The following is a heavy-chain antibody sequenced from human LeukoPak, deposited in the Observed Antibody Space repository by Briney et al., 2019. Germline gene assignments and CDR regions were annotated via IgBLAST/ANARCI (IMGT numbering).Heavy chain of an antibody. V-gene: IGHV4-39*07. CDR1: GGSISSSSYY. D-gene: IGHD1-7*01. J-gene: IGHJ4*02. Sequence: PSETLSLTCTVSGGSISSSSYYWGWIRQPPGKGLEWIGSIYYSGSTYYNPSLKSRVTISVDTSKNQFSLKLRSVTAADTAVYYCARGTGTPRLYYFDYWGQGTLVTVSS. CDR3: ARGTGTPRLYYFDY. CDR2: IYYSGST.